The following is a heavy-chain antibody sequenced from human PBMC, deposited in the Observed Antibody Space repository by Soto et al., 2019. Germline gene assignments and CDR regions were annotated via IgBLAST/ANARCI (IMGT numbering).Heavy chain of an antibody. Sequence: GASLKVSCKASGGTFSRYAIIWVRQAPGQGLEWMGGIIPIFGTANYAQKFQGRVTITADESTSTAYMELSSLRSEDTAVYYCASAGSSIGATTHIHYYYGMDVWGQGTTVTVSS. CDR3: ASAGSSIGATTHIHYYYGMDV. D-gene: IGHD1-26*01. CDR1: GGTFSRYA. V-gene: IGHV1-69*13. CDR2: IIPIFGTA. J-gene: IGHJ6*02.